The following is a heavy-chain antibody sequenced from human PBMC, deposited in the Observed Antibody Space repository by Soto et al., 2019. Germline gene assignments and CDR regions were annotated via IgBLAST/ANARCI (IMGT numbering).Heavy chain of an antibody. V-gene: IGHV1-69*06. CDR3: ARGGITIFGVAPFGY. Sequence: GASVKVSCKASGGTFSSYAISWVRQAPGQGLEWMGGIIPIFGTANYAQKFQGRVTITADKSTSTAYMELSSLRSEDTAVYYCARGGITIFGVAPFGYWGQGTLVTVSS. CDR1: GGTFSSYA. CDR2: IIPIFGTA. J-gene: IGHJ4*02. D-gene: IGHD3-3*01.